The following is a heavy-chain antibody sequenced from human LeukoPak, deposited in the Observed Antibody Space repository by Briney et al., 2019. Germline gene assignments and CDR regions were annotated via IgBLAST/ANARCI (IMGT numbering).Heavy chain of an antibody. V-gene: IGHV4-59*08. J-gene: IGHJ4*02. CDR1: GGSISSYY. CDR2: IYYSGST. Sequence: SETLSLTRTVSGGSISSYYWSWLRQPPGKGLEWIGYIYYSGSTNYNPSLKSRVTISVDTSKNQFSLKLSSVTAADTAVYYCARADSSGYYYAQTTWGQGTLVTVSS. CDR3: ARADSSGYYYAQTT. D-gene: IGHD3-22*01.